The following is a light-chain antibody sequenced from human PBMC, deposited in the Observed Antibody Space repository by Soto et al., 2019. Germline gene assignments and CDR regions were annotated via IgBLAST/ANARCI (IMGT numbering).Light chain of an antibody. CDR3: QQFAHLPT. V-gene: IGKV1-33*01. J-gene: IGKJ4*01. CDR2: DAS. Sequence: DLQMTQSPSSLSASIGDRVTISCQASQDISKSLNWYQQKPGKAPKVLIYDASNLETGVPSRFSGTGSGTEFTLTITTLQPEDVATYYCQQFAHLPTFGGGTKVEIK. CDR1: QDISKS.